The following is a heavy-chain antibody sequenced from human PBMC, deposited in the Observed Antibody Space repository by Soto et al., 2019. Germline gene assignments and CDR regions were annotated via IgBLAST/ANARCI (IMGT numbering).Heavy chain of an antibody. V-gene: IGHV3-30*18. CDR3: AKGDSSGYYYYYYGMDV. D-gene: IGHD3-22*01. J-gene: IGHJ6*02. CDR2: ISYDGSNK. CDR1: GFTFSSYG. Sequence: RLSCAASGFTFSSYGMHWVRQAPGKGLEWVAVISYDGSNKYYADSVKGRFTISRDNSKNTLYLQMNSLRAEDTAVYYCAKGDSSGYYYYYYGMDVWGQGTTVTVSS.